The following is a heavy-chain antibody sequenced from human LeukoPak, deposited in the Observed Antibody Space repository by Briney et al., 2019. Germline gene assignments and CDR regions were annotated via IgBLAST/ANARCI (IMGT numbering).Heavy chain of an antibody. CDR1: GFTFSSYG. CDR2: IWYDGSNK. Sequence: GGSLRLSCAASGFTFSSYGMHCVRQAPGKGLEWVAVIWYDGSNKYYADSVKGRFTISRDNSKNTLYLQMNSLRAEDTAVYYCARDTRSVGSGTYYPFYYGMDVWGQGTTVTVS. V-gene: IGHV3-33*01. J-gene: IGHJ6*02. CDR3: ARDTRSVGSGTYYPFYYGMDV. D-gene: IGHD3-10*01.